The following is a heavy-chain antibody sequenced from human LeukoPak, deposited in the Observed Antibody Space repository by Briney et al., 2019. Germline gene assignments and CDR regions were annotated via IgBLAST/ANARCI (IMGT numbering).Heavy chain of an antibody. CDR1: GGTFSSYA. D-gene: IGHD3-3*01. Sequence: SVKASCKASGGTFSSYAISWVRQAPGQGLEWMGGIIPIFGTANYAQKFQGRVTITADESTSTAYMELSSLRSEDTAVYYCARLYYDFWSGYYTEEDFDYWGQGTLVTVSS. J-gene: IGHJ4*02. CDR3: ARLYYDFWSGYYTEEDFDY. CDR2: IIPIFGTA. V-gene: IGHV1-69*13.